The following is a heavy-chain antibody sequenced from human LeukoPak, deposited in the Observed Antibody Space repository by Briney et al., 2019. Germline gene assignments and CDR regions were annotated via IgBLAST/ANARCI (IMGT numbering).Heavy chain of an antibody. CDR3: ARGYGSSLKFDY. D-gene: IGHD6-6*01. Sequence: ASVKVSCKASGYTFTSYDINWVRQATGQGLEWMGWMNPNSGNTGYAQKFQGRVTMTRNTSISTAYMELSSLRSEDTAVYYCARGYGSSLKFDYWGHGTLVTVSS. V-gene: IGHV1-8*01. J-gene: IGHJ4*01. CDR2: MNPNSGNT. CDR1: GYTFTSYD.